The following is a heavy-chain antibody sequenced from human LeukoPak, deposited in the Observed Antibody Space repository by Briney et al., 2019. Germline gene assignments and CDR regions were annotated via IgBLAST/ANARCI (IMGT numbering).Heavy chain of an antibody. CDR2: ISWNSGNI. V-gene: IGHV3-9*01. CDR1: GFTFDDYA. Sequence: GGSLRLSCAASGFTFDDYALHWVRQAPGKGLEWVSGISWNSGNIAYADSGRGRFTISRDNAKNSLYLQMNSLRVEDTALYYCAREGVRGLRYYYFYYMDVWGKGTTVTISS. CDR3: AREGVRGLRYYYFYYMDV. J-gene: IGHJ6*03. D-gene: IGHD3-10*01.